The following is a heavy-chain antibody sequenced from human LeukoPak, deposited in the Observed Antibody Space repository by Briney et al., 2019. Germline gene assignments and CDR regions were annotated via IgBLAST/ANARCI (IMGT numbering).Heavy chain of an antibody. V-gene: IGHV1-8*03. CDR3: ARGAYCTNGVCYLSYYYYMDV. CDR2: MNPNSGNT. J-gene: IGHJ6*03. CDR1: GYTFTSYD. D-gene: IGHD2-8*01. Sequence: GASVKASCKASGYTFTSYDINWVRQATGQGLEWMGWMNPNSGNTGYAQKFQGRVTIIRNTSISTAYMELSSLRSEDTAVYYCARGAYCTNGVCYLSYYYYMDVWGKGTTVTVSS.